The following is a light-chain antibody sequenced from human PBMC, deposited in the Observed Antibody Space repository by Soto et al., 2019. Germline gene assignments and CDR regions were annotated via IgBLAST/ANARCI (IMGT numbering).Light chain of an antibody. J-gene: IGKJ5*01. V-gene: IGKV3-15*01. CDR3: HQYNDWPSIT. Sequence: EIVMTQSPATLSVSAGGRATLSCRASQSISDTLAWYQQKPGQAPRLLIFGASVRATGIPARFSGSGSGTEFVLTIDSLQSEDFAVYYCHQYNDWPSITFGQGTRLEIK. CDR2: GAS. CDR1: QSISDT.